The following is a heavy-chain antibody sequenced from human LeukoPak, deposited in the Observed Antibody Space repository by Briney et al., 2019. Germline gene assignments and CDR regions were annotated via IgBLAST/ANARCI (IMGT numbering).Heavy chain of an antibody. V-gene: IGHV4-30-2*01. CDR2: IYHSGST. Sequence: SQTLSLTCTVSGGSISSDGYSWNWIRQPPGKGLEWIGYIYHSGSTYYNPSLKSRVTISVDTSKNQFSLKLSSVTAADTAVYYCARRHEYCGGDCYYWFDPWGQGTLVTVSS. J-gene: IGHJ5*02. CDR3: ARRHEYCGGDCYYWFDP. D-gene: IGHD2-21*02. CDR1: GGSISSDGYS.